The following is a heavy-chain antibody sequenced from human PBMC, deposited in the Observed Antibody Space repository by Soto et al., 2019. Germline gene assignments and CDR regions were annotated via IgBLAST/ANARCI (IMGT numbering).Heavy chain of an antibody. CDR1: GFSLITSGVG. D-gene: IGHD1-7*01. CDR3: AHRRSGVSQWNYGDFVY. CDR2: IYWDNDK. Sequence: SGPTLVNPTQTLTLTCTFSGFSLITSGVGVGWIRQPPGKALEWLAFIYWDNDKRYSPSLRSRLTIAKDTSKNQVVLTMTEVDPVDTATYFCAHRRSGVSQWNYGDFVYWGQGTQVTVSS. J-gene: IGHJ4*02. V-gene: IGHV2-5*02.